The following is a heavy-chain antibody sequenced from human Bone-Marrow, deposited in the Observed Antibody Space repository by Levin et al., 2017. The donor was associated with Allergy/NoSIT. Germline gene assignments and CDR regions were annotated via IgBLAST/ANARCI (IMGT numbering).Heavy chain of an antibody. V-gene: IGHV3-23*01. D-gene: IGHD3-9*01. CDR2: ISGSGGST. CDR3: AKGDDILTGYYRVGSTGADYFDY. CDR1: GFTFSSYA. Sequence: GGSLRLSCAASGFTFSSYAMSWVRQAPGKGLEWVSAISGSGGSTYYADSVKGRFTISRDNSKNTLYLQMNSLRAEDTAVYYCAKGDDILTGYYRVGSTGADYFDYWGQGTLVTVSS. J-gene: IGHJ4*02.